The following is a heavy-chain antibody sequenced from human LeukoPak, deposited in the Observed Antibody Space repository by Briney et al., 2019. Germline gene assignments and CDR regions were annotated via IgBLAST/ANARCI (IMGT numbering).Heavy chain of an antibody. CDR1: GGSISSYY. CDR3: AGGDYYGSGSYPDY. D-gene: IGHD3-10*01. CDR2: IYYSGST. V-gene: IGHV4-59*01. Sequence: SETLSLTCTVSGGSISSYYWSWIRQPPGKGLEWIGYIYYSGSTNYNPSLKSRVTISVDTSKNQFSLKLSSVTAADTAVYYCAGGDYYGSGSYPDYWGQGTLVTVSS. J-gene: IGHJ4*02.